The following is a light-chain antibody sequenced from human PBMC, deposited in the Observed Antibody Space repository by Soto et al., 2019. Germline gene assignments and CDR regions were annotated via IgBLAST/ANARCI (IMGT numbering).Light chain of an antibody. J-gene: IGLJ3*02. CDR1: SSNIGAGYD. CDR2: GNS. Sequence: QSVLTQAPSVSGAPGQRVTISCTGSSSNIGAGYDVHWYQQLPGTAPKLLIYGNSNRPSGVPDRFSGSKSGTSASLAITGLQAEAEADYYCQSYDSSLSGFWVFGGGTKLTVL. V-gene: IGLV1-40*01. CDR3: QSYDSSLSGFWV.